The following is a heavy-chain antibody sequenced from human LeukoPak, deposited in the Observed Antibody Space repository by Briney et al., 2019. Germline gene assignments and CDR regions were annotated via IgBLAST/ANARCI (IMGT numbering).Heavy chain of an antibody. CDR3: VRVNWSDGDNRFDP. V-gene: IGHV1-18*01. Sequence: ASVKVSCKASGYIFTSYGITWVRQAPGGGLEWMGWISGYNDGAKYAQKFQGRVTMTTDTSTRTAYMELRSLRSDDTAVYYCVRVNWSDGDNRFDPWGQGTLVTVSS. D-gene: IGHD1-1*01. CDR1: GYIFTSYG. J-gene: IGHJ5*02. CDR2: ISGYNDGA.